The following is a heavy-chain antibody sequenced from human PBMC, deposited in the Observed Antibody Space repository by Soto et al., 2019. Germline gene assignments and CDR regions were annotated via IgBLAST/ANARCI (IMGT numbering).Heavy chain of an antibody. D-gene: IGHD3-9*01. CDR3: ARDIAIRYYDILTGYYRELDYYYYYYMDV. V-gene: IGHV3-7*01. J-gene: IGHJ6*03. CDR2: IKQDGSEK. Sequence: PGGSLRLSCAASGFTFSSYWMSWVRQAPGKGLEWVANIKQDGSEKCYVDSVKGRFTISRDNAKNSLYLQMNSLRAEDTAVYYCARDIAIRYYDILTGYYRELDYYYYYYMDVWGKGTTVTVSS. CDR1: GFTFSSYW.